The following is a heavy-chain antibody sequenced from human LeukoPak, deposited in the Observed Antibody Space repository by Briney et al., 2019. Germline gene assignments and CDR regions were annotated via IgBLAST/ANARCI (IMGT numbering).Heavy chain of an antibody. D-gene: IGHD1-14*01. V-gene: IGHV3-48*01. CDR3: ARGSPRGGLDS. J-gene: IGHJ4*02. CDR1: DFTFSTFT. CDR2: VSSSSRTI. Sequence: GGSLRLSCAASDFTFSTFTMHWVRQAPGKGLEWVSSVSSSSRTINYADSVQGRSTVSRDNANNSMYLQINDLRREDTAVYYCARGSPRGGLDSWGKGTLVTVSS.